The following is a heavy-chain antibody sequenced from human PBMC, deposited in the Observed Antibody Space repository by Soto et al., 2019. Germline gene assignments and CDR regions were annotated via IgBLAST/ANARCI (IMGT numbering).Heavy chain of an antibody. D-gene: IGHD3-3*01. CDR1: GYTFTSYA. J-gene: IGHJ4*02. CDR3: ARGGSFALSGVRFLEWLIGTFDY. Sequence: ASVKVSCKASGYTFTSYAMHWVRQAPGQRLEWMGWINAGNGNTKYSQKFQGRVTITRDTSASTAYMELSSLRSEDTAVYYCARGGSFALSGVRFLEWLIGTFDYWGQGTLVTV. CDR2: INAGNGNT. V-gene: IGHV1-3*01.